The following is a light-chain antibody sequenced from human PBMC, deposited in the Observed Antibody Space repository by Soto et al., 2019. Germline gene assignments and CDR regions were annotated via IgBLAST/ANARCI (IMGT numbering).Light chain of an antibody. Sequence: QSALTQPRSVSGSPGQSVTISCTGTSSDVGGYNYVSWYQQHPGKAPKLMIYDVSKRPSGVPDRFSGSKSGNTASLTIAGLQADDEAESYCCSYAGSYGGFGGGTKLTVL. CDR1: SSDVGGYNY. CDR2: DVS. J-gene: IGLJ2*01. CDR3: CSYAGSYGG. V-gene: IGLV2-11*01.